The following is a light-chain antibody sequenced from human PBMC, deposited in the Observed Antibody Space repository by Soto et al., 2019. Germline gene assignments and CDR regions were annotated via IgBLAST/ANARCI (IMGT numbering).Light chain of an antibody. CDR1: RDISNY. Sequence: DIQMTQSPFSLSASVGDRVTITCQARRDISNYLNWYQQKPGKVPKLLIYDASKLETGVPSRFGGSGSGTGFTFTISRLQPEDIATYYCQQNDNLPPLTFGGGTKVELK. CDR3: QQNDNLPPLT. V-gene: IGKV1-33*01. J-gene: IGKJ4*01. CDR2: DAS.